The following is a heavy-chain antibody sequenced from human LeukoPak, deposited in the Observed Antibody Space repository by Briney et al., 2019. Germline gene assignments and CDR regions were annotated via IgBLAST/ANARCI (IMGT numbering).Heavy chain of an antibody. CDR2: IKQSGST. CDR3: ARGLRYFDWLLSTKPSILFDY. J-gene: IGHJ4*02. Sequence: SEPLAPPLSVLGGPFSGYYWSWIRQPPGKGLEGIGEIKQSGSTNNNPSLRSRATISVEASKNQHSLTLSSVTEADTAVYYCARGLRYFDWLLSTKPSILFDYWGQGTLVTVSS. D-gene: IGHD3-9*01. V-gene: IGHV4-34*04. CDR1: GGPFSGYY.